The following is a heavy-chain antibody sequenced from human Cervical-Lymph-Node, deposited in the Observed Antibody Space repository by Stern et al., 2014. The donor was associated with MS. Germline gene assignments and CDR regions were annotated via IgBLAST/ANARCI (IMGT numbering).Heavy chain of an antibody. V-gene: IGHV1-69*01. CDR1: GGTFSSFA. CDR3: TRHQEGIAAN. D-gene: IGHD6-13*01. J-gene: IGHJ4*02. Sequence: EQLLESGAEVKKPGSSVKVSCKASGGTFSSFAISWVRQAPGQGLEWLGGIILLFGTANYAQRFQGRVTFSADESTSTAYMELSSLRSDDTAVYYCTRHQEGIAANWGQGTLVTVSS. CDR2: IILLFGTA.